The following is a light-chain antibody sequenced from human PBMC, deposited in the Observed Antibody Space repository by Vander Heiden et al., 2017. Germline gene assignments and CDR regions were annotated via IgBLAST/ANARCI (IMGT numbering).Light chain of an antibody. V-gene: IGKV1-9*01. J-gene: IGKJ1*01. Sequence: DIQLTQSPSFLSASVGGRVPITCRASQGISSYLALYKQKPGKAPKLLIYAASTLQSGVPSRVSGSGSGTEFTLTISSLQPEDFATYYCQQLNSYPRTFGQGTKVEIK. CDR1: QGISSY. CDR3: QQLNSYPRT. CDR2: AAS.